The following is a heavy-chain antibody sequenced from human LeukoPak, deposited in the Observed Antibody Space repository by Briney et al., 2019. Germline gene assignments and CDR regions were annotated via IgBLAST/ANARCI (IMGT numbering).Heavy chain of an antibody. J-gene: IGHJ4*02. V-gene: IGHV5-51*01. CDR2: IYPDDFDT. D-gene: IGHD1-1*01. CDR1: AYSFTSYW. Sequence: KLGESLKISCKASAYSFTSYWIAWVRQMPGKGLEWLGIIYPDDFDTRYSPSFQGQVTISADRSISTAYLQWGSLKASDTAMYYCARGATATRTFDYWGQGTLVTVSS. CDR3: ARGATATRTFDY.